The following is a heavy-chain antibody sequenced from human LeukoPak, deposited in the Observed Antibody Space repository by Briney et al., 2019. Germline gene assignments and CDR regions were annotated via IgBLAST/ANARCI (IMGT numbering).Heavy chain of an antibody. V-gene: IGHV3-23*01. CDR2: ISGSGGST. J-gene: IGHJ4*02. CDR3: AKVSIKQQLAHTFDY. CDR1: GFTFSSYA. D-gene: IGHD6-13*01. Sequence: PGGSLRLSCAASGFTFSSYAMSWVRQAPGKGLEWFSAISGSGGSTYYADSVKGRFTISRDNSKNTLYLQMNSLRAEDTAVYYCAKVSIKQQLAHTFDYWGPGTLVTVSS.